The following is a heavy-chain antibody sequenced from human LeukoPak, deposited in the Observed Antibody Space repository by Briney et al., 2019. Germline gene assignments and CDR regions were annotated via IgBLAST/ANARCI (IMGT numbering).Heavy chain of an antibody. CDR3: AREEDSAAAGTFDY. Sequence: ASVKVSCKASGYTFTSYDINWVRQATGQGLEWMGWMNPNSGNTGYARKFQGRVTMTRNTSISTAYMELSSLRSEDTAVYYCAREEDSAAAGTFDYWGQGTLVTVSS. D-gene: IGHD6-13*01. CDR2: MNPNSGNT. V-gene: IGHV1-8*01. CDR1: GYTFTSYD. J-gene: IGHJ4*02.